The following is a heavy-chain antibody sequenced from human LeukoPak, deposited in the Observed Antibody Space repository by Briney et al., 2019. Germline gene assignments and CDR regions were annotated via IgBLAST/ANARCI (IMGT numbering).Heavy chain of an antibody. Sequence: PSETLSLTCTVSGGSISSYYWSWIRQPPGKGLEWIGYIYYSGSTNYNPSLKSRVTTSVDTSKNQFSLKLSSVTAADTAVYYCARGPGRYYDSSGYGYWGQGTLVTVSS. V-gene: IGHV4-59*01. CDR1: GGSISSYY. J-gene: IGHJ4*02. CDR3: ARGPGRYYDSSGYGY. CDR2: IYYSGST. D-gene: IGHD3-22*01.